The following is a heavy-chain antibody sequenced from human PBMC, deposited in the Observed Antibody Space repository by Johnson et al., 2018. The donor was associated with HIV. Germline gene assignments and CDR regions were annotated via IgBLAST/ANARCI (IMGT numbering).Heavy chain of an antibody. V-gene: IGHV3-11*01. CDR3: ARVTGGYYSSSFGNAFDI. J-gene: IGHJ3*02. D-gene: IGHD6-6*01. Sequence: QVQLVESGGGLVKPGGSLRLSCAASGFTFSDYYMSWIRQAPGKGLEWVSYISSDGTTIYDADSVKGRFTISRDNAKNSLYLQMNNLRVEDTALYYCARVTGGYYSSSFGNAFDIWGQGTMVTVSS. CDR2: ISSDGTTI. CDR1: GFTFSDYY.